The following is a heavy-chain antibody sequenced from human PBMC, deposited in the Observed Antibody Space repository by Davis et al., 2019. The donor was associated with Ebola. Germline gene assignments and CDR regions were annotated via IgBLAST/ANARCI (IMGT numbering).Heavy chain of an antibody. J-gene: IGHJ2*01. D-gene: IGHD3-10*01. CDR3: ARLYGPGHYLNWYFNL. CDR2: IYPSDSDT. CDR1: EYKFANYW. Sequence: GGSLRLSCKASEYKFANYWIGWVRQKPGKGLEWMGMIYPSDSDTRYSPSFQGQVIIAADKSISTAYLQWNSLQASDTAVYYCARLYGPGHYLNWYFNLWGRGTLVTVSS. V-gene: IGHV5-51*01.